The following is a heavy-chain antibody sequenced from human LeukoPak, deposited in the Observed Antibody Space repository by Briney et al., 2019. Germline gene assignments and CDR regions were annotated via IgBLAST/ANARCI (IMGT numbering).Heavy chain of an antibody. CDR1: GFTFSNYE. D-gene: IGHD3-16*02. CDR3: ARGFTFGGVIVSDAFDI. J-gene: IGHJ3*02. CDR2: ISSGVSTV. Sequence: GGSLRLSCAASGFTFSNYEMNWVRQVPGKGLERVSYISSGVSTVYYADSVQGRFTISRDNAKNSLDLQMNSLRAEDTAVYYCARGFTFGGVIVSDAFDIWGQGTTVTVSS. V-gene: IGHV3-48*03.